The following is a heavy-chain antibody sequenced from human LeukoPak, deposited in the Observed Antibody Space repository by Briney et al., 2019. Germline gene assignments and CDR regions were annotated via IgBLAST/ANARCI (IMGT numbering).Heavy chain of an antibody. V-gene: IGHV4-38-2*02. D-gene: IGHD3-22*01. CDR2: IYHSGST. CDR3: ARSYYYDSSGYYERANWFDP. CDR1: GYSISSGYY. J-gene: IGHJ5*02. Sequence: SESLSLTCTVSGYSISSGYYWGWIRQSPGKGLEGMGSIYHSGSTYYNASPKSRVTISVDTSKNQFSLKLSSVAAADTAVYYCARSYYYDSSGYYERANWFDPWGQGTLVTVSS.